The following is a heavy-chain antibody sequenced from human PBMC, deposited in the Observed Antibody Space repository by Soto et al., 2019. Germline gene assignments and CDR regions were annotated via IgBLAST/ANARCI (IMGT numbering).Heavy chain of an antibody. CDR1: GYTFTSYD. CDR3: ARFSPSPSSGWYYYYYYMDV. D-gene: IGHD6-19*01. Sequence: ASVKVSCKASGYTFTSYDINWVRQATGQGLEWMGWMNPNSGNTGYAQKFQGRVTMTRNTSISTAYMELSSLRSEDTAVYYCARFSPSPSSGWYYYYYYMDVWGKGTTVTVSS. V-gene: IGHV1-8*01. CDR2: MNPNSGNT. J-gene: IGHJ6*03.